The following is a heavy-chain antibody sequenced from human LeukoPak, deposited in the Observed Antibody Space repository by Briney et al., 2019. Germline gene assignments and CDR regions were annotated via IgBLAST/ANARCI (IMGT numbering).Heavy chain of an antibody. V-gene: IGHV3-74*01. CDR2: INPDGSTT. Sequence: GGSLRLSCAAPGFTFSSYWMHWVRQAPGKGLVWVSRINPDGSTTNYADSVQGRSTISRDNAKNMLYLQMNSLRAEDTAVYYCVRDLRESDFWGQGTLVTVSS. J-gene: IGHJ4*02. CDR3: VRDLRESDF. CDR1: GFTFSSYW.